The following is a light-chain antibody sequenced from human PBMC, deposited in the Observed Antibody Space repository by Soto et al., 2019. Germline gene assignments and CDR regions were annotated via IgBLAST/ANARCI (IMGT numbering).Light chain of an antibody. CDR3: QQYDNWPYT. Sequence: EIVMTHSPATLSVSPGERATLSCRASQSVSNNLAWYQQKPGQAPRLLIYGAFTRATAIPARFSGSGSGTEFTLTISSLQSEDFAVYFCQQYDNWPYTFGQGPKVHI. CDR1: QSVSNN. J-gene: IGKJ2*01. CDR2: GAF. V-gene: IGKV3-15*01.